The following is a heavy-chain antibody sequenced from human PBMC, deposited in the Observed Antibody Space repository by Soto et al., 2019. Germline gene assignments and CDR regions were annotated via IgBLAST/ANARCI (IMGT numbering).Heavy chain of an antibody. CDR2: ISGSGGSK. J-gene: IGHJ4*02. D-gene: IGHD6-19*01. Sequence: GGSLRLSCAASAFTFGNYAMTWVRQAPGKWLEWVSTISGSGGSKYYADSVKGRFTISRDNSMDTLYLQMNTLRADDTAVYYCAKAKRSSGTYYFDYWGQGXLVTVYS. CDR1: AFTFGNYA. V-gene: IGHV3-23*01. CDR3: AKAKRSSGTYYFDY.